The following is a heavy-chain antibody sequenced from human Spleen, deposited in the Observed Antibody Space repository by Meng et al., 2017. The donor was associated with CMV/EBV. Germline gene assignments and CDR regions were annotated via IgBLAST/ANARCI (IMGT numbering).Heavy chain of an antibody. J-gene: IGHJ4*02. CDR3: ARIERRRILKYCGSDCSTTDY. D-gene: IGHD2-21*02. CDR2: IYHSGST. CDR1: GGSSSSSNL. Sequence: QVQLQDSGPGLVKPSGTLSLTCAVPGGSSSSSNLWTWVRQVPGKGLEWIGEIYHSGSTNYNPSLKSRVTISVDKFKNQFSLKLGSVTAADTAVYYCARIERRRILKYCGSDCSTTDYWGQGTLVTVSS. V-gene: IGHV4-4*02.